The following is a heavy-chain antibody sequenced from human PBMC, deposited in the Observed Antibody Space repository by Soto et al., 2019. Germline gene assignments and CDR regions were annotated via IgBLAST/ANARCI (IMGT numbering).Heavy chain of an antibody. CDR3: AREIYDDYDSSGFDH. D-gene: IGHD3-22*01. CDR1: GFTFSFYS. Sequence: PGGSLRLSCAASGFTFSFYSMTWARQAPGKGLEWISYITSTSSAINYADAVKGRFTISRDNAKNTLSLQMNSLRAEDTAVYYCAREIYDDYDSSGFDHWGQGTLVTVSS. V-gene: IGHV3-48*04. CDR2: ITSTSSAI. J-gene: IGHJ4*02.